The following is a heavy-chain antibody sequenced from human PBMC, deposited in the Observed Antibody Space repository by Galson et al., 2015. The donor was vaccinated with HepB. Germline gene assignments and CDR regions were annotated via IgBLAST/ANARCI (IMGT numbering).Heavy chain of an antibody. CDR2: INPSGGST. J-gene: IGHJ6*03. CDR3: ARDKSCSNTSCYSNYYYYMDV. CDR1: GYIFTSYY. V-gene: IGHV1-46*01. D-gene: IGHD2-2*01. Sequence: SVKVSCKASGYIFTSYYTHWVRQAPGQGLEWMGIINPSGGSTSYAQKFQGRVTMTRDTSTSTVYMELRSLRSEDTAVYYCARDKSCSNTSCYSNYYYYMDVWGKGTTVTVSS.